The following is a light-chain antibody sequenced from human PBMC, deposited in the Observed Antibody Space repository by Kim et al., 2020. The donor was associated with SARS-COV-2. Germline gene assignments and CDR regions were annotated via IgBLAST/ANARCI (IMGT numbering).Light chain of an antibody. J-gene: IGLJ3*02. V-gene: IGLV1-40*01. CDR2: GNS. CDR3: QSYDTSLSARV. CDR1: RSNIGAGYG. Sequence: RVTISCTGSRSNIGAGYGVHWYQQLPGTAPKLLIQGNSDRPSGVPDRFSGSKSGTSASLAITGLQAEDEADYYCQSYDTSLSARVFGGGTQLTVL.